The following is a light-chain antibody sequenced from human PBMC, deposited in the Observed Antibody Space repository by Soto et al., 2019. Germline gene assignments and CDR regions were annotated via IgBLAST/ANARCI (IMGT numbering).Light chain of an antibody. CDR3: PQFNSHPT. V-gene: IGKV1-13*02. CDR2: EAS. Sequence: AIQLTQSPSSLSASVGDRVTITCRASQGISSALAWYQQKPGKAPKLLIYEASSLESGVPSRFSGSGSGTDFTLTIGSLQHEDFATYYCPQFNSHPTFGQGTKLEIK. J-gene: IGKJ2*01. CDR1: QGISSA.